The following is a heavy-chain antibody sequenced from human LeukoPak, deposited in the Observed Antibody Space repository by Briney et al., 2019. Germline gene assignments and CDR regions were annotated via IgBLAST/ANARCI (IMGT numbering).Heavy chain of an antibody. Sequence: GGSLRLSCAASGFTFSDYYMSWIRQAPGKGLGWVSYISSSGSTIYYADSVKGRFTISRDNAKNSLYLQMNSLRAEGTAVYYCARGRLLSYYFDYWGQGTLVTVSS. V-gene: IGHV3-11*04. CDR3: ARGRLLSYYFDY. D-gene: IGHD2-2*01. CDR1: GFTFSDYY. J-gene: IGHJ4*02. CDR2: ISSSGSTI.